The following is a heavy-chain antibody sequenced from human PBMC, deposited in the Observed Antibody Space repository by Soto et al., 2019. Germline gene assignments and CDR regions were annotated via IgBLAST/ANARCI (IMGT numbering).Heavy chain of an antibody. D-gene: IGHD6-13*01. CDR3: ARSFFFFLADDGIRDTVPVSAFLLNRSTDL. V-gene: IGHV3-30-3*01. J-gene: IGHJ2*01. Sequence: KGLEVEAFISYDVSNTYYADSVKGRFTISRVNSKNTLYLQMTSLRAEDTAVYYCARSFFFFLADDGIRDTVPVSAFLLNRSTDL. CDR2: ISYDVSNT.